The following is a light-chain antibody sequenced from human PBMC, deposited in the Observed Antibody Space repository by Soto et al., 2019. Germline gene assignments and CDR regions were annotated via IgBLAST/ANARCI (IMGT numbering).Light chain of an antibody. V-gene: IGKV3-15*01. Sequence: EIVMTQSPATLSVSPGERATLSCRASQSISTELAWYQQRPGQPPRLLIYSASTRATGVPARFTGSGSGSGVTLTISGLQSEDFAVYFCQQGHNWPLTFGQGTRLEI. CDR1: QSISTE. J-gene: IGKJ2*01. CDR3: QQGHNWPLT. CDR2: SAS.